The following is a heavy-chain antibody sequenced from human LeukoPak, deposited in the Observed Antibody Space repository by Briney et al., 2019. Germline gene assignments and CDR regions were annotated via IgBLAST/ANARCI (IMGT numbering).Heavy chain of an antibody. J-gene: IGHJ6*03. CDR1: GFTFSNYV. CDR2: ISDSGDDT. CDR3: AKLGGQEVYNYVGV. Sequence: GGSLRLSCTGSGFTFSNYVMSWVRQAPGKRLEWVSGISDSGDDTDYADSVKGRFTISRDNSKNTLYLQMNSLRAEDTAVYYCAKLGGQEVYNYVGVWGKGTTVAVSS. D-gene: IGHD3-16*01. V-gene: IGHV3-23*01.